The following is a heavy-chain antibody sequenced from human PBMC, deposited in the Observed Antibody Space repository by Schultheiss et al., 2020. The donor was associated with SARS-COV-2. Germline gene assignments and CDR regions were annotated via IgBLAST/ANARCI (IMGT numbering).Heavy chain of an antibody. Sequence: SETLSLTCTVSGGSISSYYWSWIRQPPGKGLEYIGYIYYSGSTNYNPSLMSRVTISVDTSKNQFSLRLSSVTAADTAVYYCARDNGRWFGDIFHKWFDPWGQGTLVTVSS. CDR3: ARDNGRWFGDIFHKWFDP. J-gene: IGHJ5*02. CDR1: GGSISSYY. CDR2: IYYSGST. D-gene: IGHD3-10*01. V-gene: IGHV4-59*01.